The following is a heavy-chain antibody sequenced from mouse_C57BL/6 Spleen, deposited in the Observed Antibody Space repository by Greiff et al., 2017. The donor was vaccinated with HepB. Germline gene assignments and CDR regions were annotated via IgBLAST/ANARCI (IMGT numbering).Heavy chain of an antibody. CDR1: GYAFSSYW. CDR2: IYPGDGDT. CDR3: ARRDYGSDFDY. V-gene: IGHV1-80*01. J-gene: IGHJ2*01. D-gene: IGHD1-1*01. Sequence: QVQLQQSGAELVKPGASVKISCKASGYAFSSYWMNWVKQRPGKGLEWIGQIYPGDGDTNYNGKFKGKATLTADKSSSTAYMQLSSLTSEDSALYFCARRDYGSDFDYWGQGTTLTVSS.